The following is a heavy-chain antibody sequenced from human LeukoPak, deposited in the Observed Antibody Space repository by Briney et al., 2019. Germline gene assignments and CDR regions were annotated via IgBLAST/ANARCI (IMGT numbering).Heavy chain of an antibody. Sequence: SDTLSLTCTVSGGSISSSSYYWGWIRQPPGQGLEWIGSIYYSGSTYYNPSLQSRVTISVDTSKNQFSLKLSSVTAADTAVYYCASSGYDSSGYYICHWGQGTLVTVSS. CDR2: IYYSGST. J-gene: IGHJ4*02. CDR1: GGSISSSSYY. D-gene: IGHD3-22*01. CDR3: ASSGYDSSGYYICH. V-gene: IGHV4-39*01.